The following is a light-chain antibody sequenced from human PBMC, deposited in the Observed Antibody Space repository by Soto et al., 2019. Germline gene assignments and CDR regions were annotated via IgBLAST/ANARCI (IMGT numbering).Light chain of an antibody. J-gene: IGKJ2*01. Sequence: EILLAQSPATLSLSPGERATLSCKASQDVSIFLAWYQQKPGQAPRLLIHDASNRATGVPARFSGSGSGRDFTLTITSLEPEDFAVYYCQQRSTWLYTFGQGTKQE. CDR3: QQRSTWLYT. V-gene: IGKV3-11*02. CDR1: QDVSIF. CDR2: DAS.